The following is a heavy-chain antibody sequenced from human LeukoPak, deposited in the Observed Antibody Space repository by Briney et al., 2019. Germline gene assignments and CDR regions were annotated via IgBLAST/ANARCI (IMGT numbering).Heavy chain of an antibody. Sequence: LRLSCAASGFTFSSYWMNWARQPPGKGLEWIGEINHSGSTNYNPSLKSRVTISVDTSKNQFSLKLSSVTAADTAVYYCARLRTFPPVYVYGMDVWGQGTTVTVSS. V-gene: IGHV4-34*01. CDR3: ARLRTFPPVYVYGMDV. J-gene: IGHJ6*02. CDR1: GFTFSSYW. CDR2: INHSGST. D-gene: IGHD5/OR15-5a*01.